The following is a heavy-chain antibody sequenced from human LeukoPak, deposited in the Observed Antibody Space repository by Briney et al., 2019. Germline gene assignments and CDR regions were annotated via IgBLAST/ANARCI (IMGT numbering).Heavy chain of an antibody. D-gene: IGHD6-13*01. V-gene: IGHV3-23*01. CDR3: AKDSGTSL. CDR2: ISGSGGST. Sequence: GDSLTLSCAASGFTFSSYAMSWVRPAPGEGLEWVSAISGSGGSTYYADYVKSRFPISRDNYKNTLYLQMNSLGAEDTAVYYCAKDSGTSLWGQGTLVTVSS. CDR1: GFTFSSYA. J-gene: IGHJ4*02.